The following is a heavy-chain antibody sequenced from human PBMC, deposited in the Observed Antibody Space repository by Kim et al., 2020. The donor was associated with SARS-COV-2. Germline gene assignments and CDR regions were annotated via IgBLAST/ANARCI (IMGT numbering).Heavy chain of an antibody. J-gene: IGHJ4*02. CDR1: GFTFSSYS. D-gene: IGHD6-19*01. V-gene: IGHV3-21*01. Sequence: GGSLRLSCAASGFTFSSYSMNWVRQAPGKGLEWVSSISSSSSYIYYADSVKGRFTISRDNAKNSLYLQMNSLRAEDTAVYYCARDFTQQWLAGYWGQGTLVTVSS. CDR2: ISSSSSYI. CDR3: ARDFTQQWLAGY.